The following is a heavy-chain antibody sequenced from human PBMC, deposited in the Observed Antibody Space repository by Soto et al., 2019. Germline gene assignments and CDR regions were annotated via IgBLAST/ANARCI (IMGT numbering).Heavy chain of an antibody. Sequence: SWQVSCQSSGGTFRRYAISWVRHGPGQGLEWMGGIIPIFGTANYAQKFQGRVTITADESTSTAYMELSSLRSEDTAVYYCARNRYYYDSSGYDYWGQGPLVTVSS. CDR1: GGTFRRYA. CDR3: ARNRYYYDSSGYDY. D-gene: IGHD3-22*01. V-gene: IGHV1-69*13. CDR2: IIPIFGTA. J-gene: IGHJ4*02.